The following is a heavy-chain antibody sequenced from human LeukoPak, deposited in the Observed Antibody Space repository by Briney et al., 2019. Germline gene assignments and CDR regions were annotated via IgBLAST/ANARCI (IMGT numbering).Heavy chain of an antibody. Sequence: SETLSLTCTVSGGSISSYYWSWIRQPPGKGLEWIGYIYYSGSTNYNPSLKSRVTISVDTPKNQSSLNLSSVTAADTAVYYCARGGGYSGYDFGYWGQGTLVTVSS. CDR3: ARGGGYSGYDFGY. J-gene: IGHJ4*02. D-gene: IGHD5-12*01. V-gene: IGHV4-59*01. CDR2: IYYSGST. CDR1: GGSISSYY.